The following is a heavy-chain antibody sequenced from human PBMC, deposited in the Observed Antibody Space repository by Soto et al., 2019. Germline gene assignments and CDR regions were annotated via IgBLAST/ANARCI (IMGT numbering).Heavy chain of an antibody. Sequence: SLKISCKGSGYSFTRYWIAWVRQMPGKGLEWMGTIYPGDSHTIYSPSFQGQVSISVDKSISIVYLQWSTLKASDTAIYYCARPYSTGWNDAFDIWGQGTMVTVSS. J-gene: IGHJ3*02. CDR3: ARPYSTGWNDAFDI. V-gene: IGHV5-51*01. CDR1: GYSFTRYW. CDR2: IYPGDSHT. D-gene: IGHD6-19*01.